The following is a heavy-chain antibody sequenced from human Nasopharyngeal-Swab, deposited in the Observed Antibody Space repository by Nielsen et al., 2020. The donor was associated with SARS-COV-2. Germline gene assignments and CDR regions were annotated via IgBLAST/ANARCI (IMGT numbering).Heavy chain of an antibody. CDR2: IWYDGSNK. CDR1: GFTFSSYG. V-gene: IGHV3-33*01. Sequence: GESLKISCAASGFTFSSYGMHWVRQAPGKGLEWVAVIWYDGSNKYYADSVKGRFTISRDNSKNTLYLQMNSLRAEDTAVYYCARRYCSSTSCYIFDYWGQGTLVTVSS. CDR3: ARRYCSSTSCYIFDY. J-gene: IGHJ4*02. D-gene: IGHD2-2*02.